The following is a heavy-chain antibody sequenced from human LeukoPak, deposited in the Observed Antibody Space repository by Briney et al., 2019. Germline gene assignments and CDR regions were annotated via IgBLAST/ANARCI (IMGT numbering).Heavy chain of an antibody. CDR3: ARDPAGYSSGWYGWFDP. D-gene: IGHD6-19*01. J-gene: IGHJ5*02. Sequence: GRSLRLSCAASGFTFSSYGMHWVRQAPGKGLEWVAVISYDGSNKYYADSVKGRFTISRDNSKNTLYLQMNSLRAEDTAVYYCARDPAGYSSGWYGWFDPWGQGTLVTVSS. V-gene: IGHV3-30*03. CDR2: ISYDGSNK. CDR1: GFTFSSYG.